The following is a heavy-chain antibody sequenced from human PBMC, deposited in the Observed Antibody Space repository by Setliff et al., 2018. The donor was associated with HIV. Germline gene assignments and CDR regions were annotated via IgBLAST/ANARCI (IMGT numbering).Heavy chain of an antibody. D-gene: IGHD6-19*01. Sequence: GVLRLSCSASGFTFDDYGMSWVRQAPGKGLEWVSGVNWHGSSTGYADSVKGRFVISRDNARNSLYLQMNSLRAEDTALYYCARENNRGWHWLDPFDYWGQGTLVTVSS. J-gene: IGHJ4*02. CDR3: ARENNRGWHWLDPFDY. V-gene: IGHV3-20*04. CDR2: VNWHGSST. CDR1: GFTFDDYG.